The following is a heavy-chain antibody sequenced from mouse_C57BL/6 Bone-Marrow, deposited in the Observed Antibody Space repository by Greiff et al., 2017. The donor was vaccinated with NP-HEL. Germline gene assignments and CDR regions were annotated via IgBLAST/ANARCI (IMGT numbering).Heavy chain of an antibody. V-gene: IGHV1-64*01. J-gene: IGHJ2*01. D-gene: IGHD2-5*01. CDR2: IHPNSGST. CDR1: GYTFTSYW. CDR3: ATYYSNYYYFDY. Sequence: QVQLQQPGAELVKPGASVKLSCKASGYTFTSYWMHWVKQRPGQGLEWIGMIHPNSGSTNYNEKFKSKATLTVDKSSSTAYMQLSSLTSEDSAVYYCATYYSNYYYFDYWGQGTTLTVSS.